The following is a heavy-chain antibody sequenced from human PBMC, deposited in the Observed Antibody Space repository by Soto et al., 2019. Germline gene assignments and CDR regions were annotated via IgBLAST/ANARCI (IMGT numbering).Heavy chain of an antibody. CDR1: DGSISSSSYY. CDR2: IYYSGST. Sequence: SETLSLTCTVSDGSISSSSYYWGWIRQPPGKGLEWIGSIYYSGSTYYNPSLKSRVTISVDTSKNQFSLKLSSVTAADTAVYFCASYYYDSSGYYYVPGVYWGLGTLVTVSS. V-gene: IGHV4-39*01. CDR3: ASYYYDSSGYYYVPGVY. J-gene: IGHJ4*02. D-gene: IGHD3-22*01.